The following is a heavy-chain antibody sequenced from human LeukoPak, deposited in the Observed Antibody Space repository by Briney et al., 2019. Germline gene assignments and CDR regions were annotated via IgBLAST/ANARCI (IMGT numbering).Heavy chain of an antibody. D-gene: IGHD2-8*01. J-gene: IGHJ2*01. Sequence: ASVKVSCKTSGYSFVGYYIHWVRQAPGQGLEWMGRTSPTGETTNYAQRFQGRVTMSSDTSTTTVFMELSSLTSDDTAVYYCARDISCTYGVCWHLDHWGPGTLVTVSP. CDR3: ARDISCTYGVCWHLDH. V-gene: IGHV1-46*01. CDR1: GYSFVGYY. CDR2: TSPTGETT.